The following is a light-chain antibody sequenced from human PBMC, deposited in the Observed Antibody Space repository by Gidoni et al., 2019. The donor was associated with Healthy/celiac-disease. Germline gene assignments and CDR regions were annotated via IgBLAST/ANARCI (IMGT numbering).Light chain of an antibody. J-gene: IGLJ3*02. Sequence: QPPSVSVAPGQTARITRGGNNIGSKSVHWYQQKPGQAPVLVVYDDSDRPSGIPERLSGPNSGNTATLTSSRVEAEDEAADYCQVCDSSSYHWVFCGGTKLTVL. CDR3: QVCDSSSYHWV. V-gene: IGLV3-21*02. CDR1: NIGSKS. CDR2: DDS.